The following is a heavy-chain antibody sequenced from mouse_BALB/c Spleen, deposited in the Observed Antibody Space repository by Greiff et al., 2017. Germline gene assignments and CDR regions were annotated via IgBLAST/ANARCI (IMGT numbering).Heavy chain of an antibody. J-gene: IGHJ3*01. CDR3: ARRGYGNFEGFAY. V-gene: IGHV5-6*01. D-gene: IGHD2-1*01. CDR2: ISSGGSYT. CDR1: GFTFSSYG. Sequence: EVQVVESGGDLVKPGGSLKLSCAASGFTFSSYGMSWVRQTPDKRLEWVATISSGGSYTYYPDSVKGRFTISRDNAKNTLYLQMSSLKSEDTAMYYCARRGYGNFEGFAYWGQGTLVTVSA.